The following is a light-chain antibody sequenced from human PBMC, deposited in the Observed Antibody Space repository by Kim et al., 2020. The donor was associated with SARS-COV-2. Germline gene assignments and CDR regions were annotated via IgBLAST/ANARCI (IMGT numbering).Light chain of an antibody. CDR2: GKN. CDR3: ASRDSSGSHFV. V-gene: IGLV3-19*01. CDR1: TLRDYV. Sequence: LGQTVRVTCPGETLRDYVASWYQQKPGQAAVLVIYGKNNRPSGISCRFSGSSSGNTAALTITGTQAEDEAAYFCASRDSSGSHFVFGSGTKVTVL. J-gene: IGLJ1*01.